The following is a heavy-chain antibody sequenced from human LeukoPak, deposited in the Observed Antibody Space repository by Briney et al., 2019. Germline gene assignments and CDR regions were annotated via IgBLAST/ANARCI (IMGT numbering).Heavy chain of an antibody. J-gene: IGHJ4*02. CDR1: GGSISSGGYY. Sequence: PSQTLSLTCTVSGGSISSGGYYWSWIRQPPGKGLEWIGYIYHSGSTYYNPSLKSRVTISVDRSKNQFSLKLSSVTAADTAVYYCARIYSSSPTGFDYWGQGTLVTVSS. D-gene: IGHD6-6*01. CDR2: IYHSGST. CDR3: ARIYSSSPTGFDY. V-gene: IGHV4-30-2*01.